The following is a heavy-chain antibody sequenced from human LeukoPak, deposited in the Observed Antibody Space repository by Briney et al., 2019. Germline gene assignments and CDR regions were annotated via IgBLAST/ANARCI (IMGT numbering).Heavy chain of an antibody. Sequence: SETLSLTCAVYGGSFSGYYWSWIRQPPGKGLEWIGEINHSGSINYNPSLKSRVTISVDTSKNQFSLKLSSVTAADTAVYYCATRGGYYLGDDYWAREPWSPSPQ. J-gene: IGHJ4*02. CDR1: GGSFSGYY. CDR3: ATRGGYYLGDDY. D-gene: IGHD3-22*01. CDR2: INHSGSI. V-gene: IGHV4-34*01.